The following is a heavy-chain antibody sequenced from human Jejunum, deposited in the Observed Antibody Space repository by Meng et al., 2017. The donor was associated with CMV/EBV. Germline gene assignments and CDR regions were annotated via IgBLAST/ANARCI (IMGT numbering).Heavy chain of an antibody. CDR3: AVAINGYNYVDH. CDR2: ISANTGNS. J-gene: IGHJ4*02. CDR1: GYTLITYA. Sequence: CKASGYTLITYAMNWVRQAPGKGVEWMGWISANTGNSVYAQGFTGRFVFSLDTSVSTAYLQISSLKAEDTAVYYCAVAINGYNYVDHWGQGTLVTVSS. V-gene: IGHV7-4-1*02. D-gene: IGHD5-24*01.